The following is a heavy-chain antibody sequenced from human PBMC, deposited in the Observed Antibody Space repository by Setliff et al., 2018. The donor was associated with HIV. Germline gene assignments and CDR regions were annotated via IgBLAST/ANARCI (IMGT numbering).Heavy chain of an antibody. D-gene: IGHD4-17*01. V-gene: IGHV3-49*03. CDR3: TRDGGGDYGVYAPDY. Sequence: RLSCTASGFSIADYAMNWFRQAPGRGLEWVGLVRGIAYGGTTEYAASVRGRFTISRDDSKNIAYLQMNSLKTEDTAVYFCTRDGGGDYGVYAPDYWGQGTLVTVSS. J-gene: IGHJ4*02. CDR1: GFSIADYA. CDR2: VRGIAYGGTT.